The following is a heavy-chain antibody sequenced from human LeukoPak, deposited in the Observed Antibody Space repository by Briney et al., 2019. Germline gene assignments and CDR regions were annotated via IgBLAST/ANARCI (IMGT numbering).Heavy chain of an antibody. J-gene: IGHJ4*02. CDR2: IRFDSNK. CDR3: AKTGSYYFDY. D-gene: IGHD6-6*01. CDR1: GFTFSSYG. V-gene: IGHV3-30*02. Sequence: PGGSLRLSCATSGFTFSSYGMHWVRQAPGKGLEWVAFIRFDSNKYYTDSVKGRFTISRDNSKNTLYLQMNSLRAEDTAVYYCAKTGSYYFDYWGQGTLVTVSS.